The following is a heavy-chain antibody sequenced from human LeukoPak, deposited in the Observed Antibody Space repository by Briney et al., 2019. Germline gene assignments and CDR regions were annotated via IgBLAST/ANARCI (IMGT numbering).Heavy chain of an antibody. CDR1: VYTFTSYG. CDR3: ARDRGMVRGFIIMVGPIEVEFDY. J-gene: IGHJ4*02. CDR2: ISAYNVKT. Sequence: ASVKVSCKASVYTFTSYGISWVRQAPGQGLERMGWISAYNVKTNYAQKLQGRVTMTTDTSTSTGYMELRSLKSDDTAVYYCARDRGMVRGFIIMVGPIEVEFDYWGQGTLVTVSS. D-gene: IGHD3-10*01. V-gene: IGHV1-18*01.